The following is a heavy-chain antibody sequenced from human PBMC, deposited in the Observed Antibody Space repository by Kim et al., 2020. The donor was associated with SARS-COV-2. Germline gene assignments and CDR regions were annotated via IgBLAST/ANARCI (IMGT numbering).Heavy chain of an antibody. D-gene: IGHD3-3*01. V-gene: IGHV3-30*18. CDR2: ISYDGSNK. Sequence: GGSLRLSCAASGFTFSSYGMHWVRQAPGKGLEWVAVISYDGSNKYYADSVKGRFTISGDNSKNTLYLQMNSLRAEDTAVYYCAKVFGSDYWGQGTLVTVSS. CDR1: GFTFSSYG. CDR3: AKVFGSDY. J-gene: IGHJ4*02.